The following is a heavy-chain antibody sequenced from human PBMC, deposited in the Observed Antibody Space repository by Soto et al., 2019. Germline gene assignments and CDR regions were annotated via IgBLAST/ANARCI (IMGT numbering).Heavy chain of an antibody. V-gene: IGHV1-18*01. D-gene: IGHD2-15*01. CDR2: SSGYNGNS. CDR3: AREDIQDIVVVVVAPEGLGY. CDR1: GYTFTSYG. J-gene: IGHJ4*02. Sequence: QVQLVQSGAEVKKPGASVKVSCKASGYTFTSYGISWVRQAPGQGLEWMGRSSGYNGNSNNAQNLQGRVTMTTDTATSTAYVELRRLRSDDTAVYYCAREDIQDIVVVVVAPEGLGYWGQGTLVTVSS.